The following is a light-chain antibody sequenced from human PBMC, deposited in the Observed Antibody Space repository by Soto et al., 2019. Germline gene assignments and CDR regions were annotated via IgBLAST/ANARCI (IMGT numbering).Light chain of an antibody. Sequence: EVVLTQSPGTLSLSPGERATLSCRASQTVGSSYIAWYQQKPGQTPRLLIYGASSRATGVPDRFSGSGSGTDFTLTISRLEAEDFAVYYCQHYASSWWMCGQGTKVDIK. CDR1: QTVGSSY. CDR2: GAS. CDR3: QHYASSWWM. J-gene: IGKJ1*01. V-gene: IGKV3-20*01.